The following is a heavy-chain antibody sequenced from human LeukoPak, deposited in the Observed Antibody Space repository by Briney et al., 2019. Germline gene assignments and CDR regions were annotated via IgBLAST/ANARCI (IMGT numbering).Heavy chain of an antibody. CDR3: AKAGAYDSSGSFDY. Sequence: GRSLRLSCAASGFTFDDYAMRWVRQAPGKGLEWVSGISWNSGSIGYADSVKGRFTISRDNAKNSLYLQMNSLRAEDTALYYCAKAGAYDSSGSFDYWGQGTLVTVSS. CDR2: ISWNSGSI. D-gene: IGHD3-22*01. CDR1: GFTFDDYA. J-gene: IGHJ4*02. V-gene: IGHV3-9*01.